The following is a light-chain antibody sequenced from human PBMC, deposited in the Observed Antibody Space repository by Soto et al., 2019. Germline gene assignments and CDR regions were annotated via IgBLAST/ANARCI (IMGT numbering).Light chain of an antibody. CDR2: DAS. J-gene: IGKJ5*01. V-gene: IGKV3-11*01. CDR1: QSVNSY. CDR3: QQRSNWPSIT. Sequence: EIVLTQSRATLSLSPGERATRTCRASQSVNSYLAWYQQKPGQDPRLLIYDASNRATGIPARFSGSGSGTDFTLIISRLEPEDFAVYYCQQRSNWPSITFGQGTRLEIK.